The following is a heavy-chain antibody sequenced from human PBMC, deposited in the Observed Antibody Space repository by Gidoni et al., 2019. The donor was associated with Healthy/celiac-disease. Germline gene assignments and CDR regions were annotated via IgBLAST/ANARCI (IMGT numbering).Heavy chain of an antibody. CDR2: IKSKTDGGTT. Sequence: EVQLVESGGGLVKPGGSLRLSCAASGFTFSNAWMSWVRQAPGKGLEWVGRIKSKTDGGTTDYAAPVKGRFTISRDDSKNTLYLQMNSLKTEDTAVYYCTTLIEYSTLVLASAFGWTHWGQGTMVTVSS. D-gene: IGHD6-6*01. J-gene: IGHJ3*01. CDR1: GFTFSNAW. V-gene: IGHV3-15*01. CDR3: TTLIEYSTLVLASAFGWTH.